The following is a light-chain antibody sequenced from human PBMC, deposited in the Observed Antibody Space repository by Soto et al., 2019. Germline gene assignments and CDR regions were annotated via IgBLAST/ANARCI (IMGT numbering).Light chain of an antibody. CDR2: GNS. CDR1: SSNIGAGYD. CDR3: QSYDSSLSVYVV. V-gene: IGLV1-40*01. J-gene: IGLJ2*01. Sequence: QSVLTQPPSVSGAPGQRVTISCTGSSSNIGAGYDVHWYQQLPGTAPKLLIYGNSNRPSGVPDRFSGSKSGTSASLAITGLQAEDAADYYCQSYDSSLSVYVVFGGGTKLTVL.